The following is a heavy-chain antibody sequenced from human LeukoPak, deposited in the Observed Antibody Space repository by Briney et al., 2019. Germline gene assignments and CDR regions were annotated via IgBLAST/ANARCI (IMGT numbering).Heavy chain of an antibody. J-gene: IGHJ4*02. CDR1: GFTFSSYA. CDR3: AKGADYYGSGSYYLGDY. CDR2: ISVNGGST. D-gene: IGHD3-10*01. V-gene: IGHV3-23*01. Sequence: GGSLRLSCAASGFTFSSYAMSWVRQAPGKGLDWVSAISVNGGSTYYAASVKGRFTISRVNSKNTLYLQLNSLRAEDTAIYCCAKGADYYGSGSYYLGDYWGQGTLVTVSS.